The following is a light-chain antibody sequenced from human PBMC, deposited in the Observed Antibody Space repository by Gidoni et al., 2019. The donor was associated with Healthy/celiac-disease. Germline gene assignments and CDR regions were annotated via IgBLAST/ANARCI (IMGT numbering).Light chain of an antibody. V-gene: IGKV3-11*01. Sequence: IVFTQSPATLSLSPGERATLACRASQRVSSYLAWYQQKPGQAPRLLIYDASNRATGIPARFSGSGSGTDFTLPISSLEPEDFAVYYCQQRSNWPRLTFGGGTKVEIK. CDR2: DAS. J-gene: IGKJ4*01. CDR3: QQRSNWPRLT. CDR1: QRVSSY.